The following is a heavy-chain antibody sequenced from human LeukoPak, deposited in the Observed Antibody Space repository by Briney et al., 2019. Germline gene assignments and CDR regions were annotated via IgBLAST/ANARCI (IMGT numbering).Heavy chain of an antibody. V-gene: IGHV4-34*01. CDR3: ARIVVVAATSPYYYYYDMDV. D-gene: IGHD2-15*01. J-gene: IGHJ6*02. CDR1: GGSFIGYY. Sequence: SETLSLTCAVSGGSFIGYYWSWIRQPPGKGLEWIGEINHSGSTNYNPSLKSRVTISVDTSKNQSSLKLSSVTAADTAVYYCARIVVVAATSPYYYYYDMDVWGQGTTVTVSS. CDR2: INHSGST.